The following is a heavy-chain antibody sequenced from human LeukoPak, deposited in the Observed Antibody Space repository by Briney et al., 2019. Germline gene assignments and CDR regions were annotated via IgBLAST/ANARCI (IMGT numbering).Heavy chain of an antibody. J-gene: IGHJ6*03. CDR2: ISGDESTT. CDR1: GFTFSSYW. CDR3: AKEPRDYYYYMDV. Sequence: PGGSLRLSCTVSGFTFSSYWMHWVRQGPGKGLVWVSRISGDESTTNYADSVKGRFTIFRDNAKNTLFLQMNSLRVEDTAVYYCAKEPRDYYYYMDVWGKGTTVTVSS. V-gene: IGHV3-74*01.